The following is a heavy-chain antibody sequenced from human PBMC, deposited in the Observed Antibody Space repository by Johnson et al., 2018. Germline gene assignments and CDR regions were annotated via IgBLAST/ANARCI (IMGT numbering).Heavy chain of an antibody. J-gene: IGHJ4*02. CDR3: AKDKVPWVWSQNYFDY. CDR1: GFTFSSYD. D-gene: IGHD3-10*01. CDR2: IGTAGDT. Sequence: VQLQESGGGVVQPGRSLRLSCAASGFTFSSYDMHWVRQATGKGLEWVSAIGTAGDTYYPGSVKGRFTISRDNSKNTLYLQMNSLRAEDTAVYYCAKDKVPWVWSQNYFDYWGQGTLVTVSS. V-gene: IGHV3-13*01.